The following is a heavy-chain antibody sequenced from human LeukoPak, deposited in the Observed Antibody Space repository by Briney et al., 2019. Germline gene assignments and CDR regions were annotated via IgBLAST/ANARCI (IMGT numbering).Heavy chain of an antibody. V-gene: IGHV5-51*01. J-gene: IGHJ4*02. CDR1: GYSFPSYR. D-gene: IGHD1-26*01. CDR3: ARLTSKVGATLDY. Sequence: GESLKISCKGSGYSFPSYRIGWVRQMPGKGLEWMGIIYPGDSDTRYSPSFQGQVTISADKSISTAYLQWSSLKASDTAMYYCARLTSKVGATLDYWGQGTLVTVSS. CDR2: IYPGDSDT.